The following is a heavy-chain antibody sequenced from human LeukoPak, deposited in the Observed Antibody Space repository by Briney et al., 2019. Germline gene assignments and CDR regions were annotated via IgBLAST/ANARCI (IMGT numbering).Heavy chain of an antibody. D-gene: IGHD6-19*01. Sequence: SETLSLTCTVSGGSISSYYWSWIRQPAGKGREWIGRMYPSGSTNYNPSLKSRVTMSVDTSKNQFSLKLTSVTAADTAVYYCARAPVAGSSGPNWFDPWGQGTLVTVSS. CDR1: GGSISSYY. CDR3: ARAPVAGSSGPNWFDP. J-gene: IGHJ5*02. V-gene: IGHV4-4*07. CDR2: MYPSGST.